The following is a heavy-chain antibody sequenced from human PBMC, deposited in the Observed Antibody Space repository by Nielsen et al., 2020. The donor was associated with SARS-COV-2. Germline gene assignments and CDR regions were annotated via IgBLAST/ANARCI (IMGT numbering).Heavy chain of an antibody. CDR2: ISESSTYT. Sequence: GESLKISCAASGLIFSSSWMVWVRQVPGKGLEWVSYISESSTYTNYADSVKGRFTVSRDNARNSLYLHMNSLRVEDTAVYYCATRQWPDSWGQGTVVTVSS. J-gene: IGHJ4*02. CDR1: GLIFSSSW. V-gene: IGHV3-21*05. D-gene: IGHD6-19*01. CDR3: ATRQWPDS.